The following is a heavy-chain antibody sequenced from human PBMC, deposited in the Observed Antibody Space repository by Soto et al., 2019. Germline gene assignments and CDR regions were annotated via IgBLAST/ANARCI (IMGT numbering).Heavy chain of an antibody. CDR3: ARRHYYDSSGYLDY. V-gene: IGHV4-31*03. J-gene: IGHJ4*02. Sequence: PSETLSLTCTVSGGSISSGGYYWSWIRQHPGKGLEWIGYIYYSGSTYYNPSLKSRVTISVDTSKNQFSLKLSSVTAADTAVYYCARRHYYDSSGYLDYWGQGTLVTVSS. D-gene: IGHD3-22*01. CDR1: GGSISSGGYY. CDR2: IYYSGST.